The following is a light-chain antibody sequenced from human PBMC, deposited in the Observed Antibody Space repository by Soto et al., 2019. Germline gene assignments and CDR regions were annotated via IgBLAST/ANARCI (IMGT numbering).Light chain of an antibody. CDR2: GVN. CDR3: SSYTSTATWV. CDR1: SSDIGGYNY. Sequence: QSALTQPASMSGSPGQSITISCTGTSSDIGGYNYVSWYQQLPGRAPKLIIYGVNNRPSRVSNRFSGSKSGNTASLSISGLQAEDEAEYHCSSYTSTATWVFGGGTQLTVL. V-gene: IGLV2-14*03. J-gene: IGLJ3*02.